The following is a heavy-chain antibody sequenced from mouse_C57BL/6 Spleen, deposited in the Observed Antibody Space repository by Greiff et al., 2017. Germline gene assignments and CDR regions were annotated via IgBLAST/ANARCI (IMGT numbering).Heavy chain of an antibody. J-gene: IGHJ4*01. V-gene: IGHV1-64*01. CDR1: GYTFTSYW. Sequence: QVQLQQPGAELVKPGASVKLSCKASGYTFTSYWMHWVKQRPGQGLEWIGMIHPNSGSTNYNEKFKSKATLTVDKSSSTAYMQLSSLTSEDSAVYYCAGTGEGPYYSNSMDYWGQGTSVTVSS. CDR2: IHPNSGST. D-gene: IGHD2-5*01. CDR3: AGTGEGPYYSNSMDY.